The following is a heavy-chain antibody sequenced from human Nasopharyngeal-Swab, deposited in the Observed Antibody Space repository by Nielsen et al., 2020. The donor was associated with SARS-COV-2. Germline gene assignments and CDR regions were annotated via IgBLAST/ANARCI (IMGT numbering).Heavy chain of an antibody. Sequence: GESLKISCAASGFTFSSYGMHWVRQAPGKGLEWVAVIWYDGSNKYYADSVKGRFTISRDNSKNTLYLQMNSLRAEDTAVYYCARGPKGGSGSYSPLDYWGQGTLVTVSS. CDR2: IWYDGSNK. CDR3: ARGPKGGSGSYSPLDY. CDR1: GFTFSSYG. J-gene: IGHJ4*02. V-gene: IGHV3-33*01. D-gene: IGHD3-10*01.